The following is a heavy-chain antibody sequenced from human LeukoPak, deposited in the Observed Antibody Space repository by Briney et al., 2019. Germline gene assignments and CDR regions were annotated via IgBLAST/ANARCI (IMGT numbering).Heavy chain of an antibody. CDR3: ARLDRRSSFLDY. J-gene: IGHJ4*02. CDR1: GFTVSNNY. Sequence: SGGSLRISCAASGFTVSNNYMSWVRQAPGKGLEWVSVIYSGESTYYADSVKGRFTISRDSSKNTLYLQMNSLRAEDTAVYYCARLDRRSSFLDYWGQGALVTVSS. V-gene: IGHV3-53*01. D-gene: IGHD6-13*01. CDR2: IYSGEST.